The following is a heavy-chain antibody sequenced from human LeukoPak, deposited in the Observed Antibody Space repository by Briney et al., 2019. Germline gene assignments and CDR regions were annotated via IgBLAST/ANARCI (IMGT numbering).Heavy chain of an antibody. V-gene: IGHV4-59*01. CDR1: GGSISSYY. J-gene: IGHJ5*02. Sequence: PSETLSLTCTISGGSISSYYWSWIRQPPGEGLEWIGYIYYSGSTNYNPSLKSRVTISVDTSKNQFSLKLSSVTAADTAVYYCAREGSTSPVGWFDPWGQGTLVTVSS. CDR3: AREGSTSPVGWFDP. CDR2: IYYSGST. D-gene: IGHD2-2*01.